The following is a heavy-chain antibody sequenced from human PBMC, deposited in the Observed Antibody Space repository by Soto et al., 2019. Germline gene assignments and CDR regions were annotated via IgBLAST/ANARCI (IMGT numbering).Heavy chain of an antibody. CDR1: GFTFSSYA. CDR3: AKEAYSSSWFDASLFTY. V-gene: IGHV3-23*01. D-gene: IGHD6-13*01. Sequence: GGSLRLSCAASGFTFSSYAMSWVRQAPGKGLEWVSAISGSGGSTYYADSVKGRFTISRDNSKNTLYLQMNSLRAEDTAVYYCAKEAYSSSWFDASLFTYWGQGTLVTVS. CDR2: ISGSGGST. J-gene: IGHJ4*02.